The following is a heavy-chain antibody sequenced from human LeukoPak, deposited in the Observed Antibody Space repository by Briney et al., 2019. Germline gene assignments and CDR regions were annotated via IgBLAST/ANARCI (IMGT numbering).Heavy chain of an antibody. CDR3: ARDGSSSWYETSDY. D-gene: IGHD6-13*01. J-gene: IGHJ4*02. V-gene: IGHV1-18*01. Sequence: ASVKVSCKASGYTFTSYGISWVRQAPGQGLEWMGWISAYNGNTNYAQKLQGRVTMTTDTTTSTAYMELRSLRSDDTAVYYCARDGSSSWYETSDYWGQGTLVTVSS. CDR1: GYTFTSYG. CDR2: ISAYNGNT.